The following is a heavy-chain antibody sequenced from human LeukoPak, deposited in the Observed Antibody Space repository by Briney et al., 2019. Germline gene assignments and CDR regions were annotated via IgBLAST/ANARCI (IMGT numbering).Heavy chain of an antibody. CDR2: IGTAGDT. CDR3: ARGRNFWSGYHWDFDY. CDR1: GFTFSSYD. Sequence: GGSLRLSCAASGFTFSSYDMHWVRQATGKGLEWVSAIGTAGDTYYPGSVKGRFTISRENAKNSLYLQMNSLRAGDTAVYYCARGRNFWSGYHWDFDYWGQGTLVTVSS. D-gene: IGHD3-3*01. J-gene: IGHJ4*02. V-gene: IGHV3-13*01.